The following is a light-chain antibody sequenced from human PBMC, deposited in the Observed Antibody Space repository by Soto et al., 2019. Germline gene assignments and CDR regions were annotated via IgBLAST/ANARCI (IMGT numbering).Light chain of an antibody. J-gene: IGKJ1*01. CDR2: KAS. CDR3: QHYNSYSEA. V-gene: IGKV1-5*03. Sequence: DIQMTQSPSTLSGSVGDRVTITCRASQTISSWLAWYQQKPGKAPKLLIYKASTLKSGVPSRFSGSGSGTEFTLTSRSLQPDDFATYYCQHYNSYSEAFGQGTKVEL. CDR1: QTISSW.